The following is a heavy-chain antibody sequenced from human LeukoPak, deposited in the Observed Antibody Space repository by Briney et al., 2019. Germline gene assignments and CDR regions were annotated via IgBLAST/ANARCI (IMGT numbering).Heavy chain of an antibody. V-gene: IGHV4-59*08. CDR3: ARTTKTYYFDY. J-gene: IGHJ4*02. Sequence: SETLSLTCTVSGGSIGSSYWTWIRQPPGKGLEWIGYISYSGSTNYNPSLKSRVTISVDTSKSQFSLKLSSVTAADTAVYYCARTTKTYYFDYWGQGTLVTVSS. CDR2: ISYSGST. D-gene: IGHD1-26*01. CDR1: GGSIGSSY.